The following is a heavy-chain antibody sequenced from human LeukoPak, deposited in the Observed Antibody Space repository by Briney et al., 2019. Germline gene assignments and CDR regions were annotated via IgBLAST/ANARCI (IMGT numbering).Heavy chain of an antibody. Sequence: SHTLSLTCTVSGGSISSGGYYWSWIRQHPGKGLEWIGYIYYSGSTYYNPSLKSRVTISVDTSKNQFSLKLSSVTAADTAVYYCARGNGDYGAPYWYFDLWGRGTLVTVSS. CDR2: IYYSGST. CDR3: ARGNGDYGAPYWYFDL. V-gene: IGHV4-31*03. D-gene: IGHD4-17*01. J-gene: IGHJ2*01. CDR1: GGSISSGGYY.